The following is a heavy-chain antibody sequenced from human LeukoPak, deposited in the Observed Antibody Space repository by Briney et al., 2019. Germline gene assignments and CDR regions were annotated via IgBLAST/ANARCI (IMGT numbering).Heavy chain of an antibody. V-gene: IGHV3-30-3*01. D-gene: IGHD3-10*01. CDR2: ISYDGTSK. CDR1: GFTFSDYA. CDR3: ARQRGDASDI. Sequence: GKSLRLSCAASGFTFSDYAFHWVRQAPGKGLEWVALISYDGTSKYYADSVKGRFTISRDNSKNTLYLQMNSLRTEDTAMYYCARQRGDASDIWGRGTMVTVSS. J-gene: IGHJ3*02.